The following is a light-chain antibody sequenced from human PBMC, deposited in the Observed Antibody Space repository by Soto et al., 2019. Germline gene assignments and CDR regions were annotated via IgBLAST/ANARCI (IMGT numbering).Light chain of an antibody. Sequence: QSVLTQPPSVSAAPGQKVTISCSGSSTNIGGNSVSWYQQLQGTAPKLLIYDDNKRPSGIPDRFSGSKSGTSATLGITGFQTGDEADYYCGSWYSSLNAYVFGTGTKVTVL. V-gene: IGLV1-51*01. CDR2: DDN. CDR1: STNIGGNS. CDR3: GSWYSSLNAYV. J-gene: IGLJ1*01.